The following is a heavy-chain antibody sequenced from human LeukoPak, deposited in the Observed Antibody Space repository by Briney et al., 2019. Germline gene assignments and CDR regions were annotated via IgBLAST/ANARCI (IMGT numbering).Heavy chain of an antibody. CDR3: ARGDGYNFFDY. Sequence: GGSLILSWAFAGFIFANKNRSGCHQAAGRGLAWVSVFYVGGATYYADSVKGRFTISRDNSENTLYLQMKRLRAEDTAVYYCARGDGYNFFDYWGQGTLVTVYS. D-gene: IGHD5-24*01. J-gene: IGHJ4*02. CDR2: FYVGGAT. V-gene: IGHV3-53*01. CDR1: GFIFANKN.